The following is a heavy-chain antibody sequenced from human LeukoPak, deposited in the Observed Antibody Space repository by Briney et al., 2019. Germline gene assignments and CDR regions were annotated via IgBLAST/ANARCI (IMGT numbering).Heavy chain of an antibody. CDR2: ISSSGSTI. CDR3: ARGVDDDLAYYYYGMDV. Sequence: GGSLRLSCAASGFTFSSYETNWVRQAPGKGLEWVSYISSSGSTIYYADSVKGRFTIPRDNAKNSLYLQMNSLRAEDTAVYYCARGVDDDLAYYYYGMDVWGQGTTVTVSS. V-gene: IGHV3-48*03. J-gene: IGHJ6*02. CDR1: GFTFSSYE. D-gene: IGHD2-2*01.